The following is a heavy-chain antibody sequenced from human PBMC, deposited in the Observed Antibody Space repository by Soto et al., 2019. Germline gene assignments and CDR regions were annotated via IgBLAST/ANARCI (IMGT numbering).Heavy chain of an antibody. CDR3: ARAYFLESSDIAY. J-gene: IGHJ4*02. CDR2: FSYSGAT. V-gene: IGHV4-59*01. D-gene: IGHD3-22*01. CDR1: GASISGYH. Sequence: SETLSLTCPVSGASISGYHWSWIRQFPGKGLECLGYFSYSGATNYNPSLKSRVTMSIDTSKNQFSLQLNSVTAADTAVYYCARAYFLESSDIAYWGQGTLVTVS.